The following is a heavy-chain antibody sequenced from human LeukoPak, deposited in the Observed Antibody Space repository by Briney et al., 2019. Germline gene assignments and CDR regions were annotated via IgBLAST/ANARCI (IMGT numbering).Heavy chain of an antibody. D-gene: IGHD3-10*01. J-gene: IGHJ4*02. CDR2: INTNTGNP. V-gene: IGHV7-4-1*02. CDR3: ARDPWQGSGSYYLDQ. Sequence: AASVKVSCKASGYTFTSYAMNWVRQAPGQGLEWMGWINTNTGNPTYAQGFTGRFVFSLDTSVTTAYLQISSLKAEDSAVYYCARDPWQGSGSYYLDQWGQGTLVTVSS. CDR1: GYTFTSYA.